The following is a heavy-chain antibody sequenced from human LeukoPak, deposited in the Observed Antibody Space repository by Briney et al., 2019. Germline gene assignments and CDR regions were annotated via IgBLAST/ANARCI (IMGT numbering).Heavy chain of an antibody. CDR1: VYTFTGYY. CDR2: INPNSGGT. D-gene: IGHD3-22*01. V-gene: IGHV1-2*04. Sequence: ASVKVSCKASVYTFTGYYMHWVRQAPGQGLEWMGWINPNSGGTNYAQKFQGWITMTRDTSISTAYMELSRLRSDDTAVYYCARAYYYDSSGYIVDAFDIWGQGTMVTVSS. CDR3: ARAYYYDSSGYIVDAFDI. J-gene: IGHJ3*02.